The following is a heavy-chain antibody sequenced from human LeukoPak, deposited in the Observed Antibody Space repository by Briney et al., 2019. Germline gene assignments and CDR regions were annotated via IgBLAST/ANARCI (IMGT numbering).Heavy chain of an antibody. CDR3: AREVAVPGVNAFDI. CDR2: INPNSGGT. V-gene: IGHV1-2*02. J-gene: IGHJ3*02. CDR1: GGTFSSYA. Sequence: EASVKVSCKASGGTFSSYAISWVRQAPGQGLEWMGWINPNSGGTNYAQKFQGRVTMTRDTSISTAYMELSWLRSDDTAVYYCAREVAVPGVNAFDIWGQGTRVTVSS. D-gene: IGHD6-19*01.